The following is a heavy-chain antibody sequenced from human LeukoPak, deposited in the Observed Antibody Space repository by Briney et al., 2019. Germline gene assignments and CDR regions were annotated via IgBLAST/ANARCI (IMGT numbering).Heavy chain of an antibody. D-gene: IGHD1-7*01. CDR1: GFTFSSYA. V-gene: IGHV3-30*14. CDR3: ARGTNFKYGRGAFDI. J-gene: IGHJ3*02. Sequence: GGSLRLSCAASGFTFSSYAMHWVRQAPGKGLEWVAVISYDGSNKYYADSVKGRFTISRDNSKNTLYLQMNSLRAEDTAVYYCARGTNFKYGRGAFDIWGQGTMVTVSS. CDR2: ISYDGSNK.